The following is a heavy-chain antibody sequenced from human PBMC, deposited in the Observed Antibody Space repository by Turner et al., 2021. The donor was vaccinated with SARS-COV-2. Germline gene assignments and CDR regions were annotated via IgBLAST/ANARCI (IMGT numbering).Heavy chain of an antibody. V-gene: IGHV3-33*01. CDR3: ARDQLGVEATWFDP. J-gene: IGHJ5*02. Sequence: QVQLVESEGGVVQPGRSLRLSCAASGFTFSSYGMHWVRQAPGKGLEWVAVIWYDGSNKYYTDSVKGRFTISRDNSKNTLYLQMNSLRAEDTAVYYCARDQLGVEATWFDPWGQGTLVTVSS. CDR2: IWYDGSNK. D-gene: IGHD2-8*01. CDR1: GFTFSSYG.